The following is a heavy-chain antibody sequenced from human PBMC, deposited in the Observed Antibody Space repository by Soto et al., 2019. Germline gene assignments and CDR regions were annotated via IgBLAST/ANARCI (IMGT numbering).Heavy chain of an antibody. CDR1: GFTFSSYW. Sequence: GGSLRLSCASSGFTFSSYWMSWVRQAPGKGLEWVANIKQDGSEKYYVDSVKGRFTISRHNAKNSLYLQMNSLRAEDPAVYYCARDGVATSPHYDSCGMDVWGQGTTVTVSS. CDR3: ARDGVATSPHYDSCGMDV. CDR2: IKQDGSEK. V-gene: IGHV3-7*01. D-gene: IGHD5-12*01. J-gene: IGHJ6*02.